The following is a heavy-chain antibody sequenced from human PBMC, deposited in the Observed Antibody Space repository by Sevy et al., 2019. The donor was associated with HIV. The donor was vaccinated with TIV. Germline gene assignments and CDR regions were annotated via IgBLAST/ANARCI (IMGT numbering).Heavy chain of an antibody. CDR1: GFSFSTYW. CDR2: RNQDGTER. CDR3: VREGLGGFSYSLDC. J-gene: IGHJ4*02. D-gene: IGHD3-16*01. V-gene: IGHV3-7*01. Sequence: GGSLRLSCAASGFSFSTYWMTWVRQAPGKGLEWVATRNQDGTERDYVDSVKGRFTISRDSTKTSLFLQMNSLSTEDTVVYYCVREGLGGFSYSLDCWGKGTLVTVSS.